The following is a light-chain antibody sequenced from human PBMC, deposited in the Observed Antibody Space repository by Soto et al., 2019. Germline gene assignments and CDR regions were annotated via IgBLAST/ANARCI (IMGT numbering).Light chain of an antibody. CDR3: QLYGNSPYT. V-gene: IGKV3-20*01. J-gene: IGKJ2*01. CDR1: QSVSSY. CDR2: GAS. Sequence: EIVLTQSPGTLSLSPGERATLSCRASQSVSSYLAWYQRKPGQAPRLLIYGASSRATGIPDRLSGSGSGTDFTLTISRLEPEDSAVYYCQLYGNSPYTFGQGTKLEIK.